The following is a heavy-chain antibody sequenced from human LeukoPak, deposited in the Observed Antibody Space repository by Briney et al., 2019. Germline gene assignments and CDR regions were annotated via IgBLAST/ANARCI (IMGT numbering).Heavy chain of an antibody. CDR3: ARDRGGYVIFEY. CDR1: GFTFNNYS. V-gene: IGHV3-48*02. CDR2: ISTRSGTI. Sequence: GSLRLSCAASGFTFNNYSMNWDRPAPGKGLEWVSYISTRSGTIYYTDSVKGRFTISRDNAKNSLYLQMNSLRDEDTAVYYCARDRGGYVIFEYWGQGTLVTVSS. D-gene: IGHD5-12*01. J-gene: IGHJ4*02.